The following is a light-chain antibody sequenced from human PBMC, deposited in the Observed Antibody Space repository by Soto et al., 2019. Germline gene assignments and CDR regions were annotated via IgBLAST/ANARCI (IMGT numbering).Light chain of an antibody. J-gene: IGKJ1*01. CDR3: QQSFTTLAWT. Sequence: DIQVTQSPSSLSASVGDRVTITCRASENIRNYLNWYQHKPGKAPKLLIYAVSNLQSGVPSRFSGSGSGTDFTLTISSLQPEDFATYYCQQSFTTLAWTFGQGTKVEIK. V-gene: IGKV1-39*01. CDR2: AVS. CDR1: ENIRNY.